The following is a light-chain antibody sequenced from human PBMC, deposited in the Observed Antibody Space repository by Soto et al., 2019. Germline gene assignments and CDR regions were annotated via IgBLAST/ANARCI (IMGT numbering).Light chain of an antibody. Sequence: DIQMTQSPSSLSASVGDRVTITCRASQSIRSYLNWYQQKPGKVPKLLIYAASTLQSGVPSRFSGSGSGTDFTLTISSLQPEDFATYYCQQSYSTLLYTFGQGTKLEIK. CDR2: AAS. J-gene: IGKJ2*01. V-gene: IGKV1-39*01. CDR3: QQSYSTLLYT. CDR1: QSIRSY.